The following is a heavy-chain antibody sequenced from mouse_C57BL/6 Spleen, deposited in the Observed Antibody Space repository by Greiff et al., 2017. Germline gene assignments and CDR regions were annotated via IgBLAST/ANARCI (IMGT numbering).Heavy chain of an antibody. CDR3: ARYNWDGYFDV. D-gene: IGHD4-1*01. Sequence: EVKVVESGGGLVQPGGSLSLSCAASGFTFTDYYMSWVRQPPGKALEWLGFIRNRANGYTTEYSASVKGRFTISRDNSQSILYLQMNALRDEDSATYYCARYNWDGYFDVWGTGTTVTVSS. CDR2: IRNRANGYTT. V-gene: IGHV7-3*01. J-gene: IGHJ1*03. CDR1: GFTFTDYY.